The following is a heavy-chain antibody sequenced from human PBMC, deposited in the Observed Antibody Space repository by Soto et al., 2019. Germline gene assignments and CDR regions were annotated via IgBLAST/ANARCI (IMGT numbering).Heavy chain of an antibody. CDR3: ARGRYSSSWYLVLWWFDP. J-gene: IGHJ5*02. V-gene: IGHV4-34*01. D-gene: IGHD6-13*01. CDR2: INHSGST. Sequence: SETLSLTCAVYGGSFSGYYWSWIRQPPGRGLEWIGEINHSGSTNYNPSLKSRVTISVDTSKNQFSLKLSSVTAADTAVYYCARGRYSSSWYLVLWWFDPWGQGTLVTVSS. CDR1: GGSFSGYY.